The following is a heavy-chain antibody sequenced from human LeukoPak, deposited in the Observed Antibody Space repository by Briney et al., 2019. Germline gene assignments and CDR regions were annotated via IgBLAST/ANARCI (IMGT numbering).Heavy chain of an antibody. J-gene: IGHJ4*02. Sequence: AGGSLRLSCAASGFTFSSYWMHWVRQAPGKGLVWASRINSDGSSTSYADSVKGRFTISRDNAKNTLCLQMNSLRAEDTAVYYCARGPHRITMVRGVIIAVEVSLDYWGQGTLVTVSS. CDR3: ARGPHRITMVRGVIIAVEVSLDY. CDR1: GFTFSSYW. V-gene: IGHV3-74*01. CDR2: INSDGSST. D-gene: IGHD3-10*01.